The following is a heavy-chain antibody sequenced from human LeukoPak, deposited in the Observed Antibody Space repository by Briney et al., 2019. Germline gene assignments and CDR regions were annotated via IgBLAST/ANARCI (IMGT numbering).Heavy chain of an antibody. J-gene: IGHJ4*02. CDR2: IQTDGSDK. Sequence: GGSLRLSCAASGINFRASGMHWVRQAPGMGLEWVTFIQTDGSDKRYAASVAGRFTISRDDSKNTVYLHMNSQRPDDSALYYCAREGGTVVVGRFDYWGQGTLVTVSS. D-gene: IGHD2-2*01. CDR1: GINFRASG. CDR3: AREGGTVVVGRFDY. V-gene: IGHV3-30*02.